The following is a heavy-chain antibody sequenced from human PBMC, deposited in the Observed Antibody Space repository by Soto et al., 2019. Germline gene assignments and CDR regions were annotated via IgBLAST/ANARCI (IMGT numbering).Heavy chain of an antibody. CDR3: ARGIVVVVAATRYNWFDP. D-gene: IGHD2-15*01. V-gene: IGHV4-59*12. CDR2: IYNSGRGST. Sequence: SETLSLTCSVSGSSMTTYYWHWIRQAPGKGLEWIGFIYNSGRGSTGSNPSLSSRVTFSIETSKNQFSLKLSSVTAADTAVYYCARGIVVVVAATRYNWFDPWGQGTLVTVSS. CDR1: GSSMTTYY. J-gene: IGHJ5*02.